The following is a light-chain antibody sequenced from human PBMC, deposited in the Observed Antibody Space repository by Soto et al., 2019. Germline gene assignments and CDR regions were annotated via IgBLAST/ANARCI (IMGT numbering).Light chain of an antibody. CDR2: DAS. CDR3: QQRSNWLFT. V-gene: IGKV3-11*01. CDR1: QSVSSY. J-gene: IGKJ3*01. Sequence: EILMTQSPATLSLSPGERATLSCRASQSVSSYLAWYQQRPGQAPRLLIYDASNRATGIPARFSGSGSGTDFTLTISSLEPEDFAVYYCQQRSNWLFTFGPGTKVDIK.